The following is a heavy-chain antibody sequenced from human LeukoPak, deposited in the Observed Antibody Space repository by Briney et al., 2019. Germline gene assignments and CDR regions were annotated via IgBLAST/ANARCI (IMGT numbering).Heavy chain of an antibody. Sequence: SVKVSCKASGGTFSSYAISWVRQAPGQGLEWMGGIIPIFGTANYAQKFQGRVTITTDESTSTAYMELSGLRSEDTAVYYCARVVHYYDSSGYFNWFNPWGQGTLVTVSS. CDR3: ARVVHYYDSSGYFNWFNP. CDR2: IIPIFGTA. V-gene: IGHV1-69*05. J-gene: IGHJ5*02. D-gene: IGHD3-22*01. CDR1: GGTFSSYA.